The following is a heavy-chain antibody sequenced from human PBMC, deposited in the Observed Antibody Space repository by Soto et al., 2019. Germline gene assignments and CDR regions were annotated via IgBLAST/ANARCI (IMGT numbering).Heavy chain of an antibody. CDR2: ISYDGGYE. D-gene: IGHD4-17*01. V-gene: IGHV3-30*18. Sequence: QEQLVESGGGVVQPGKSLRLSCAASRFAFSSYAMHWVRQAPGKGLEWLAVISYDGGYENYADSVKGRFTVSRDNSKNTLWLQINGLRREDTALYYFAKGTTVTPWRYFDLWGQGTLVTVSS. J-gene: IGHJ2*01. CDR1: RFAFSSYA. CDR3: AKGTTVTPWRYFDL.